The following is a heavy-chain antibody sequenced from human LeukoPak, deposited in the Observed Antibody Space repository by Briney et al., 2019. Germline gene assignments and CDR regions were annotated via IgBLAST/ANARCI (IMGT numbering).Heavy chain of an antibody. CDR1: GVSIFSYY. J-gene: IGHJ4*02. D-gene: IGHD3-9*01. CDR3: ATGRSIRYFDY. CDR2: IHYSGTT. Sequence: SETLSLTCTVSGVSIFSYYWNWIRLPPGQGLEWIGYIHYSGTTNYNPSLKSRVSISMDTSKSQFSLKLTSATAADTAVYYCATGRSIRYFDYWGQGTLLSVSS. V-gene: IGHV4-59*08.